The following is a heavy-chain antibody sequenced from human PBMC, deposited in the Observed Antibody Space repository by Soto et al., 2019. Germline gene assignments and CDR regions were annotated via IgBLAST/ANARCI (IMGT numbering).Heavy chain of an antibody. V-gene: IGHV4-30-4*01. Sequence: SETLSLTCTVSGDSVSSVGFHWAWLRRPPGKGLEWIGHIYNGGSTYYRPSLESRMHMSLDATRNNYSLRLTSVTAADTAVYFCARAPVGLDTISYFDHWGPGKLVT. D-gene: IGHD3-3*01. J-gene: IGHJ4*02. CDR2: IYNGGST. CDR3: ARAPVGLDTISYFDH. CDR1: GDSVSSVGFH.